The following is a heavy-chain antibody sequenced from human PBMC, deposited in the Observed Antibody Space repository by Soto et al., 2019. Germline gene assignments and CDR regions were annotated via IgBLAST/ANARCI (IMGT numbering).Heavy chain of an antibody. CDR2: VWHDGKNK. CDR1: GFTFSNYG. J-gene: IGHJ4*02. V-gene: IGHV3-33*01. CDR3: ARDRGSDDPIDY. D-gene: IGHD3-10*01. Sequence: QVQLVESGGGVVQPERSLRLSCAAAGFTFSNYGMHWVRQAPGKGLEWVAVVWHDGKNKYYADSVEGRVTISRDNSRNTLFLQMNSLRAEDTAVYHCARDRGSDDPIDYWGQGTLVTVSS.